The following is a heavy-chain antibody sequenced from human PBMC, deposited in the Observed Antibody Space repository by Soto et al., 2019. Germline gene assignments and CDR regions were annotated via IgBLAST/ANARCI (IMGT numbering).Heavy chain of an antibody. Sequence: GGSLRLSCAASGFTFSNYGMSWVRQAPGKGLEWVSAISGGGSSTYYADSVKGRFTISRDNSKNTLYLQMNSLRAEDTAVFYCAKEVGKWNYIYYYYYMDVWGKGTTVTVSS. CDR2: ISGGGSST. CDR1: GFTFSNYG. CDR3: AKEVGKWNYIYYYYYMDV. D-gene: IGHD1-7*01. J-gene: IGHJ6*03. V-gene: IGHV3-23*01.